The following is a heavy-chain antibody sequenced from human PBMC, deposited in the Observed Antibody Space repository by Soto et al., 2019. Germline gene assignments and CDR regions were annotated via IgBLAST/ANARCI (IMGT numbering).Heavy chain of an antibody. CDR3: ARHPDYHDSGGYYFFDY. D-gene: IGHD3-22*01. Sequence: QVQLVQSGAEVKKPGASVKISCKASGYTLSSYGISWVRQAPGQGLEWMGWIRAYNGHTKYTEKLQGRVTMTTDTSTTTVYMELRSLRSDDTAVYYCARHPDYHDSGGYYFFDYWGQGTLVTVSS. CDR1: GYTLSSYG. CDR2: IRAYNGHT. J-gene: IGHJ4*02. V-gene: IGHV1-18*04.